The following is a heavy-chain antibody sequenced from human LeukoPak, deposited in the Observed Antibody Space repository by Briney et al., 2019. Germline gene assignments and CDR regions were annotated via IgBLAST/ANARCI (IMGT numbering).Heavy chain of an antibody. D-gene: IGHD1-26*01. CDR3: ARVQELLPDY. CDR1: GGSFSGYY. Sequence: SETLSLTCAVYGGSFSGYYWSWIRQPPGKGLEWIGEINHSGSTNYNPSLKSRVTISVDTSKNQFSLKLSSVTAADTAVYYCARVQELLPDYWGQGTLVTVSS. V-gene: IGHV4-34*01. J-gene: IGHJ4*02. CDR2: INHSGST.